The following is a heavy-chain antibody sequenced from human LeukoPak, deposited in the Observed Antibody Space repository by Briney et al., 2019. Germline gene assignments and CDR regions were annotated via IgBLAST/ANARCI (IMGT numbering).Heavy chain of an antibody. CDR1: GFTFSTYA. D-gene: IGHD3-10*01. Sequence: PGGSLRLSCAASGFTFSTYAMHWVRQAPGKGLEWVAAISYDGSNKNYADSVKGRFTISRDNSKNTLYLQMNSLRSEDTAVYYCARVKLMVRGVMYSWFDPWGQGALVTVSS. V-gene: IGHV3-30*04. J-gene: IGHJ5*02. CDR2: ISYDGSNK. CDR3: ARVKLMVRGVMYSWFDP.